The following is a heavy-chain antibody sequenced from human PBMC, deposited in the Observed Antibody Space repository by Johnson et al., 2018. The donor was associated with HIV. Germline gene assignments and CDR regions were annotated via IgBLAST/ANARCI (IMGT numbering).Heavy chain of an antibody. CDR1: GFTVSSNY. CDR2: IYSGGST. D-gene: IGHD5-18*01. J-gene: IGHJ3*02. V-gene: IGHV3-66*03. Sequence: VQLVESGGGSIQPGGSLRLSCAASGFTVSSNYMSWVRQAPGKGLEWVSVIYSGGSTYYADSVKGRFTVSRDNSKNTLSLQMNSLRPEDTAVYYCAVGIQLWFASEGDAFDIWGQGTMVAVSP. CDR3: AVGIQLWFASEGDAFDI.